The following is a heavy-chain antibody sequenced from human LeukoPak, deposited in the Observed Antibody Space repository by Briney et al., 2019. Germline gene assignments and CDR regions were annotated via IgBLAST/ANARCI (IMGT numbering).Heavy chain of an antibody. J-gene: IGHJ4*02. CDR2: ISGSGGST. CDR1: GFTFSSYA. Sequence: GGSLRLSCAASGFTFSSYAMSWVRQAPGKGLEWVSAISGSGGSTYYADSVKGRFTISRDNSKNTLYLQMNSLRAEDTAVYYCAKDPIGIVGARIYFDCWGQGTLVTVSS. D-gene: IGHD1-26*01. CDR3: AKDPIGIVGARIYFDC. V-gene: IGHV3-23*01.